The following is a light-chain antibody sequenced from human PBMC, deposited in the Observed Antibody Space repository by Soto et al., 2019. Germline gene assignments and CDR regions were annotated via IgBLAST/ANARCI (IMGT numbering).Light chain of an antibody. CDR2: GNN. CDR3: QSYDSSLSGGV. V-gene: IGLV1-40*01. J-gene: IGLJ3*02. Sequence: QSVLTQPPSVSGAPGQRVTISCTGSSSNIGAGYDVHWYQQLPGTAPKLLLFGNNNRPSGVPDRFSGSKSATSASLAITGLHDEDEADYYCQSYDSSLSGGVFGGGTKLTVL. CDR1: SSNIGAGYD.